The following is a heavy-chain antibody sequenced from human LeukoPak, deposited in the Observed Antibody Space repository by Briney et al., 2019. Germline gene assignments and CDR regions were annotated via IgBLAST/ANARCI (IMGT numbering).Heavy chain of an antibody. CDR2: ISGSGDTT. V-gene: IGHV3-23*01. Sequence: RQAPGXXXXXVAAISGSGDTTNYADSVKGRFTVSRDNSKNMLYLQMNSLRADDTAVYYCAKDSGYSSSWYHWGQGTLVTVSS. CDR3: AKDSGYSSSWYH. J-gene: IGHJ5*02. D-gene: IGHD6-13*01.